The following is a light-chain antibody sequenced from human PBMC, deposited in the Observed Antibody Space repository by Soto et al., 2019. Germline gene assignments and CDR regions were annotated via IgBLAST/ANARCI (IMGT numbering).Light chain of an antibody. CDR3: QQYVSIPLT. CDR2: GAS. Sequence: EIVLTQSPGTLSLSLGERATLSCRASQSVGTYLAWYQQKPGQAPRLLMYGASSRATGIPDRFSGSGSGTDFTLTISRLEPDDLAVYYCQQYVSIPLTFGGGTKVDIK. V-gene: IGKV3-20*01. J-gene: IGKJ4*01. CDR1: QSVGTY.